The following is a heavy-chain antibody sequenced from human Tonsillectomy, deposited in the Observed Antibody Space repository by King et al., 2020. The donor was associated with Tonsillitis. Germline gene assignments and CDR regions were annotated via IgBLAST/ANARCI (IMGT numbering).Heavy chain of an antibody. V-gene: IGHV1-2*02. D-gene: IGHD6-19*01. Sequence: QLVQSGAEVKKPGASVKISCKASGYTFTDYYVHWVRQAPGQGLEWMGWINPNSGATNFARNFQGRVFMTRDTSLSTAYMELNRLRSDDTAIYYCARAPSHGLVRGWFDPWGQGTLVTVSS. J-gene: IGHJ5*02. CDR1: GYTFTDYY. CDR2: INPNSGAT. CDR3: ARAPSHGLVRGWFDP.